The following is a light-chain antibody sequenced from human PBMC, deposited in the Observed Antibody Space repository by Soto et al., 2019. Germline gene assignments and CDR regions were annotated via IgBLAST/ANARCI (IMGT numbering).Light chain of an antibody. CDR3: QQYNNWWT. Sequence: EIGITQSPATLSVSPGERATLSCRASHSVSSSLAWYQQKPGQAPRLLIYGSSTRATGIPARFSGSGSGTEFTLTISSLQSEDFAVYYCQQYNNWWTFGQGTKVDI. V-gene: IGKV3-15*01. CDR2: GSS. J-gene: IGKJ1*01. CDR1: HSVSSS.